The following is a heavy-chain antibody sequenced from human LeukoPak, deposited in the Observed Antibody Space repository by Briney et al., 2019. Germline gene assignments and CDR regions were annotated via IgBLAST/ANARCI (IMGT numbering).Heavy chain of an antibody. CDR3: AKRTHSSGHYGEFDY. Sequence: PGGSLRLSYAASGFTLSSYGIHWVRQAPGKGLEWVAVIWYDGSKKYYGDSVKGRFTISRDNSKNTLHLQMNSLRAEDTAVYYCAKRTHSSGHYGEFDYWGQGTLVTVSS. V-gene: IGHV3-33*06. D-gene: IGHD6-19*01. CDR1: GFTLSSYG. CDR2: IWYDGSKK. J-gene: IGHJ4*02.